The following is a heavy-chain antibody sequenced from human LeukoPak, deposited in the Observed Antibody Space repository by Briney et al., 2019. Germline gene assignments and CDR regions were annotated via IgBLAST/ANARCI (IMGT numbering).Heavy chain of an antibody. CDR2: ISDTGNT. V-gene: IGHV3-23*01. D-gene: IGHD2-15*01. Sequence: GVSLRLSCAASGFTFSSYAMHWDRQAPGKGLEWVSAISDTGNTYHEDFVKGRITISRESSKNTLFLQMNRLRPEDAAVYYCAKAPVTTCRGAFCYPFDYWGLGTLVTVSS. CDR1: GFTFSSYA. J-gene: IGHJ4*02. CDR3: AKAPVTTCRGAFCYPFDY.